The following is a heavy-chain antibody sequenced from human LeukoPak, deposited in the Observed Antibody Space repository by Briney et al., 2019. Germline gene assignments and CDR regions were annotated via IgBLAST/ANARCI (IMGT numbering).Heavy chain of an antibody. CDR3: TRHTTYYDFWSGYPDV. CDR1: GFTFSGSA. D-gene: IGHD3-3*01. V-gene: IGHV3-73*01. J-gene: IGHJ6*04. CDR2: IRSKANSYAT. Sequence: AGSLRLSCAASGFTFSGSAMHWVRQASGKGLEWVGRIRSKANSYATAYAASVKGRFTIPRDDSKNTAYLQMNSLKTEDTAVYYCTRHTTYYDFWSGYPDVWGKGTTVTVSS.